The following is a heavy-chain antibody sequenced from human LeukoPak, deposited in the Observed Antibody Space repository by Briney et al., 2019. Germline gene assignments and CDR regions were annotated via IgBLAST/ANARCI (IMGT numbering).Heavy chain of an antibody. CDR1: GFTFSSYG. V-gene: IGHV3-30*02. Sequence: PGGSLRLSCAASGFTFSSYGMHWVRQAPGKGLEWVAFIRYDGSNKYYADSVKGRFTISRDNSKNTLYLQMNSLRAEDTAVYYCARDSPHLTGTLDYWGQGTLVTVSS. CDR3: ARDSPHLTGTLDY. CDR2: IRYDGSNK. J-gene: IGHJ4*02. D-gene: IGHD7-27*01.